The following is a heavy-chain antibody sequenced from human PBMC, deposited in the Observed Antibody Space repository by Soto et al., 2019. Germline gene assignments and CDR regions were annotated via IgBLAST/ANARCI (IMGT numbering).Heavy chain of an antibody. CDR2: IASAGSYE. CDR1: GFTFNSYG. V-gene: IGHV3-30*18. J-gene: IGHJ2*01. Sequence: QEQLVESGGGVVQPGRSLRLSCAASGFTFNSYGMHWVRQAPGKGLEWVAVIASAGSYEYYADSVKGRFTISRDNSKNMLDLQMNRLRDEHTAVYYCAKDQYNSSWQLYWYFDLWGRGTVVTVSS. CDR3: AKDQYNSSWQLYWYFDL. D-gene: IGHD6-13*01.